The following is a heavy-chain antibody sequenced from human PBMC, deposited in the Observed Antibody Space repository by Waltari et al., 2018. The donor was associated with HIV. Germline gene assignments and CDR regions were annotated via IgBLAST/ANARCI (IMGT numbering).Heavy chain of an antibody. CDR1: GYTFISYY. CDR2: INPSGNST. D-gene: IGHD2-15*01. J-gene: IGHJ4*02. CDR3: ARAPCSGGSCRLFDY. V-gene: IGHV1-46*01. Sequence: QVQLVQSGAEVKKPGASVKVSCTASGYTFISYYMPWVRQAPGQGLEWMGLINPSGNSTSYVQKFQGRLTMTRDTSTSTVYMELSSLRSEDTAMYYCARAPCSGGSCRLFDYWGQGTLVTVSS.